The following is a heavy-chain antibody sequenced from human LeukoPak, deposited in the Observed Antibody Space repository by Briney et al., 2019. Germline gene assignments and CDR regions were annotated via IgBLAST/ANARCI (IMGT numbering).Heavy chain of an antibody. CDR1: GYTFTGYY. V-gene: IGHV1-2*02. J-gene: IGHJ6*02. Sequence: GASVKVSCKASGYTFTGYYMHWVRQAPGQGLEWMGWINPNSGGTNYAQKFQGRVTMTRGTSISTAYMELSRLRSDDTAVYYCARYSHYDFWSGYYSYYYYGMDVWGQGTTVTVSS. CDR3: ARYSHYDFWSGYYSYYYYGMDV. D-gene: IGHD3-3*01. CDR2: INPNSGGT.